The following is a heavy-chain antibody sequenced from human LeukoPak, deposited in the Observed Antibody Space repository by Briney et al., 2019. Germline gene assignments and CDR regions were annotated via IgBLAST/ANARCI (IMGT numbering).Heavy chain of an antibody. D-gene: IGHD5-12*01. CDR1: GFTFSSYG. CDR3: VTLISGYVQH. V-gene: IGHV3-30*03. J-gene: IGHJ1*01. CDR2: ISYDGSNK. Sequence: GRSLRLSCAASGFTFSSYGMHWVRQAPGKGLEWLAVISYDGSNKYYADSVKGRFTISRDNSKNTLYLQMDSLRPEDTATYYCVTLISGYVQHWGQGTLVTVSS.